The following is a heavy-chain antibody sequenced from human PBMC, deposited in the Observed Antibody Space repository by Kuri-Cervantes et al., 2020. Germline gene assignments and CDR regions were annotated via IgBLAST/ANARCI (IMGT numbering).Heavy chain of an antibody. CDR3: ARGGDIVGATTGTYYYYGMDV. J-gene: IGHJ6*02. CDR1: GYAFTGYY. Sequence: ASVKVSCKASGYAFTGYYMHWVRQAPGQGLEWMGWMNPNSGNTGYAQKFQGRVTMTRNTSISTAYMELSSLRSEDTAVYYCARGGDIVGATTGTYYYYGMDVWGQGTTVTVSS. V-gene: IGHV1-8*02. CDR2: MNPNSGNT. D-gene: IGHD1-26*01.